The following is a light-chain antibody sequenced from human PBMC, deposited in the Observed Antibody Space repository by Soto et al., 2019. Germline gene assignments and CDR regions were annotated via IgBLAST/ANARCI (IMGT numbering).Light chain of an antibody. J-gene: IGLJ2*01. CDR3: SAWDDSIFGPV. V-gene: IGLV1-44*01. CDR2: RDN. Sequence: QSVLTQPPSASGTPGQRVTISCSGGNSNLGSNPVNWYLHLPGTAPKLLIYRDNQRPSGVPDRFSGPKSGTSASLAISGLQSEDEADYFCSAWDDSIFGPVFGGGTKLTVL. CDR1: NSNLGSNP.